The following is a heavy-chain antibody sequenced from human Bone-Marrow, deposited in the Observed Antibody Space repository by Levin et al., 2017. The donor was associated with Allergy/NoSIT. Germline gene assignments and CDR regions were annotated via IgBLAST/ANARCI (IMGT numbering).Heavy chain of an antibody. CDR1: GYTFTAYY. J-gene: IGHJ5*02. D-gene: IGHD2-15*01. V-gene: IGHV1-2*02. Sequence: ASVKVSCRPSGYTFTAYYIHWVRQAPGQGLEWMGWVNINSGATNYAKKFQDRVMMTRDTTLTTAYMELRRLRSDDTAMYYCARGHCSGDSCYREGISRWCDPWGQGTLVIVSS. CDR3: ARGHCSGDSCYREGISRWCDP. CDR2: VNINSGAT.